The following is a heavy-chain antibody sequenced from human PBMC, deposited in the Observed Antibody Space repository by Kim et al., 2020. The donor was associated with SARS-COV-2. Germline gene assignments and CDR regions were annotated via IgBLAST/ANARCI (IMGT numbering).Heavy chain of an antibody. D-gene: IGHD6-19*01. V-gene: IGHV5-51*01. Sequence: FQGQVTISADKSISTAYLQWSSLKASDTAMYYCARQTGSDSSSPRLFDYWGQGTLVTVSS. J-gene: IGHJ4*02. CDR3: ARQTGSDSSSPRLFDY.